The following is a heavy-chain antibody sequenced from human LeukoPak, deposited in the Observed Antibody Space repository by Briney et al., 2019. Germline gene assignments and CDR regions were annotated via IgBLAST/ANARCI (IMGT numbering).Heavy chain of an antibody. CDR2: ISYDGSNK. CDR3: AKPDYGDYLTSADDY. CDR1: GFTFSSYG. J-gene: IGHJ4*02. Sequence: PGGSLRLSCAASGFTFSSYGMHWVRQAPGKGLEWVAVISYDGSNKYYADSVKGRFTISRDNSKNTLYLQMNSLRAEDTAVYYCAKPDYGDYLTSADDYWGQGTLVTVSS. D-gene: IGHD4-17*01. V-gene: IGHV3-30*18.